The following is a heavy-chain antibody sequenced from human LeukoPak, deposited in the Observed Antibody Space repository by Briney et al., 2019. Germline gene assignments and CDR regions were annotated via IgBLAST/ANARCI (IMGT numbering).Heavy chain of an antibody. D-gene: IGHD6-13*01. CDR3: AKEEQQLISHGFDY. J-gene: IGHJ4*02. V-gene: IGHV3-30*18. CDR2: ISYDGSVK. Sequence: PGGSLRLSCAASGFTFSSYGTHWVRQAPGKGLEWVAVISYDGSVKYYSDSVKGRFTISRDSSKNTLYLQMNSLRAEDTAVYYCAKEEQQLISHGFDYWGQGTLVTVSS. CDR1: GFTFSSYG.